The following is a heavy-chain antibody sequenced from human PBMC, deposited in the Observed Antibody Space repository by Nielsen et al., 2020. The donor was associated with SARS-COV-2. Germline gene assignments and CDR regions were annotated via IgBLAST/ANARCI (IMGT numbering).Heavy chain of an antibody. CDR3: ARLNRRILTPLALASLRFDY. CDR1: GGSITTYY. D-gene: IGHD3-3*02. V-gene: IGHV4-39*02. Sequence: SETLPLTCAVSGGSITTYYWVWIRQPPGKGLEWIASIYYSGITYYNTSLKSRVTISIDTSKNHFSLRLNSVAAADTAVYYCARLNRRILTPLALASLRFDYWGQGSLVTVSS. CDR2: IYYSGIT. J-gene: IGHJ4*02.